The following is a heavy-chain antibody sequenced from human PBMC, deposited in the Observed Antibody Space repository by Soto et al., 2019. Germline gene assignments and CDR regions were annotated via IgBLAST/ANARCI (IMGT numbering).Heavy chain of an antibody. V-gene: IGHV1-69*12. J-gene: IGHJ6*02. D-gene: IGHD1-26*01. CDR2: IIPIFGTA. CDR3: ASPPVAATYYYGMDV. CDR1: GGTFSSDA. Sequence: QVQLVQSGAEVKKPGSSVKVSWRASGGTFSSDAISWVRQAPGQGLEWMGGIIPIFGTANYAQKFQGRVTITADESTSTAYMELSSLRSEDTSVYYCASPPVAATYYYGMDVWGQGTTVTVSS.